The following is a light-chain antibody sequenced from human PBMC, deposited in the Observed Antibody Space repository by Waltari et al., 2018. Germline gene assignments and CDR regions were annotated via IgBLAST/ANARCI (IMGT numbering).Light chain of an antibody. J-gene: IGKJ2*01. Sequence: DIQMTQSPSSLSASVGDRVTISCRASQSISSYLNWYQQKPGKAPKLLIYAASSLQSGVPSRFSGSGSGTDFTLTISSLQPDDFATYYCQQYSTYSYTFGQGTKLEMK. V-gene: IGKV1-39*01. CDR2: AAS. CDR3: QQYSTYSYT. CDR1: QSISSY.